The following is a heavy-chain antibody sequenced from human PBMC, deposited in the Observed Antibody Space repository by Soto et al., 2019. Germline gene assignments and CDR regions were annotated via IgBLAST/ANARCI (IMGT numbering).Heavy chain of an antibody. CDR1: GGSISSGGYY. CDR2: IFHSGRT. D-gene: IGHD3-3*01. J-gene: IGHJ5*02. V-gene: IGHV4-31*03. CDR3: ARVQSLFGVVSNWFDR. Sequence: QVQLQESGPGLVEPSQTLSLNCTVSGGSISSGGYYWSWIRQHPGKGLEWIGNIFHSGRTYYNPSLKSRLILYVVASKNPFSLRLNSVTAADTAVYYCARVQSLFGVVSNWFDRWGLGTVVTVSS.